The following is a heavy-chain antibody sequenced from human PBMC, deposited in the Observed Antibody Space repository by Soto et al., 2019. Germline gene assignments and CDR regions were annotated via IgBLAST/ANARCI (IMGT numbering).Heavy chain of an antibody. J-gene: IGHJ5*02. CDR2: IIPIFGTA. D-gene: IGHD6-13*01. V-gene: IGHV1-69*06. CDR1: GGTFSSYS. CDR3: ARARSVPGIAAAANWFDP. Sequence: SVKVSCKASGGTFSSYSISWVRQAPGQGLEWMGGIIPIFGTANYAQKFQGRVTITADKSTSTAYMELSSLRSEDTAVYYCARARSVPGIAAAANWFDPWGQGTLVTVSS.